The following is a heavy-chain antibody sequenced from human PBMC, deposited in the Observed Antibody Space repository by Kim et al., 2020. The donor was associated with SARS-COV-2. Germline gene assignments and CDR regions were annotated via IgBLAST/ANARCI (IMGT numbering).Heavy chain of an antibody. D-gene: IGHD3-16*02. CDR3: ARGRGRGYDYVWGSYLEYDY. V-gene: IGHV4-34*01. CDR2: INHSGST. CDR1: GGSFSGYY. J-gene: IGHJ4*02. Sequence: ETLSLTCAVYGGSFSGYYWSWIRQPPGKGLEWIGEINHSGSTNYNPSLKSRVTISVDTSKNQFSLKLSSVTAADTAVYYCARGRGRGYDYVWGSYLEYDYWGQGTLVTVSS.